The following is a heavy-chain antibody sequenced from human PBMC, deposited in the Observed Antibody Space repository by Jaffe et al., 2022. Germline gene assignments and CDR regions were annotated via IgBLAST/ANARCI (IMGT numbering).Heavy chain of an antibody. Sequence: EVQLVQSGAEVKKPGESLKISCKGSGYSFTSYWIGWVRQMPGKGLEWMGIIYPGDSDTRYSPSFQGQVTISADKSISTAYLQWSSLKASDTAMYYCVRPYISYDSSGSLDYWGQGTLVTVSS. J-gene: IGHJ4*02. D-gene: IGHD3-22*01. CDR3: VRPYISYDSSGSLDY. CDR1: GYSFTSYW. CDR2: IYPGDSDT. V-gene: IGHV5-51*03.